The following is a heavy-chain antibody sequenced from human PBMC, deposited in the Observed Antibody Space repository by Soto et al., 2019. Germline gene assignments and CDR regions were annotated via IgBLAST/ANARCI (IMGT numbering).Heavy chain of an antibody. Sequence: EVQLVESGGGLAQPGGSVRLSCAASGFTFSSYEMNWVRQAPGRPLEGVSYISSAGDSSYYADSVKGRFTISRDNAKNSLYLQMNSLRVEDTAVYYCARVYCSTTTCHVQAFDSWGQGTLVTVSS. CDR2: ISSAGDSS. CDR3: ARVYCSTTTCHVQAFDS. J-gene: IGHJ4*02. CDR1: GFTFSSYE. V-gene: IGHV3-48*03. D-gene: IGHD2-2*01.